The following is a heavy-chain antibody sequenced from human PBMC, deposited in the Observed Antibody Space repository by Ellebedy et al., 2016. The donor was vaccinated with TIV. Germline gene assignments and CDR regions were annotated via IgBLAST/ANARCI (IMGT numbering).Heavy chain of an antibody. Sequence: SETLSLTXTVSGYSISSGYYWGWIRQPPGKGLEWIGSIYHSGSTYYNPSLKSRVTISVDTSKNQFSLKPSSVTAADTAVYYCARARVTMVRGVISWFDPWGQGTLVTVSS. V-gene: IGHV4-38-2*02. CDR3: ARARVTMVRGVISWFDP. CDR2: IYHSGST. D-gene: IGHD3-10*01. J-gene: IGHJ5*02. CDR1: GYSISSGYY.